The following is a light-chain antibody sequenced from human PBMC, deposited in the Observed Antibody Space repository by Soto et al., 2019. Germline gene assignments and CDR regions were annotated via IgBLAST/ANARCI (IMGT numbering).Light chain of an antibody. V-gene: IGKV1-39*01. Sequence: DIQMTQSPSSLSASFGDRVTITCRASQSISGYLNWYQHKAGKAPKVLISGASTLHNGVPSRFSGRGAGTDFTLTISSLQPEDVATYYCQQSLTTLLTFGGGTKVDIK. CDR2: GAS. J-gene: IGKJ4*01. CDR3: QQSLTTLLT. CDR1: QSISGY.